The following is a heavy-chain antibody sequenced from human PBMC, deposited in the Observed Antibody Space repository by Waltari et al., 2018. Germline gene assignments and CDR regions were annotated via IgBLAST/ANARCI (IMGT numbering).Heavy chain of an antibody. J-gene: IGHJ5*02. V-gene: IGHV1-69*14. CDR2: IIPIFGTA. Sequence: QVQLVQSGAEVKKPGSSVKVSCKASGGTFSSYANSWVRQAPGQGLEWVGGIIPIFGTANYAQKFQGRVTITADKSTSTAYMELSSLRSEDTAVYYCARDHLSSSTSYGFDPWGQGTLVTVSS. CDR1: GGTFSSYA. D-gene: IGHD2-2*01. CDR3: ARDHLSSSTSYGFDP.